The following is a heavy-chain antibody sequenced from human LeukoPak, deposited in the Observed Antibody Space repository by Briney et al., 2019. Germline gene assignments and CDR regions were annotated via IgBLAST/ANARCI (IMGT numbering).Heavy chain of an antibody. CDR2: ISSSGSTI. D-gene: IGHD3-10*01. CDR3: ARVPSRAGYYFDY. Sequence: GGSLRLSCAASGFTFSDYYMSWIRQAPGKGLEWVSYISSSGSTIYYADSVKGRFTISRDNAKNSLYLQMNSLRAEATAVYYCARVPSRAGYYFDYWGQGTLVTVSS. J-gene: IGHJ4*02. V-gene: IGHV3-11*01. CDR1: GFTFSDYY.